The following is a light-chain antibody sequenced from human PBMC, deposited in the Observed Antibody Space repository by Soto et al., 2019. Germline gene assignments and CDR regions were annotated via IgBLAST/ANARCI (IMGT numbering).Light chain of an antibody. CDR2: DAS. CDR3: QQYSRSPIT. V-gene: IGKV3-20*01. CDR1: QSVTSSY. Sequence: EIVLTQSPGTLSLSPGERATLSCRASQSVTSSYLAWYQQKPGQAPRLVIYDASGRATGIPDRFSGSGSGTDFSLTISRLEPEDFAVYYCQQYSRSPITFGQGTRLEIK. J-gene: IGKJ5*01.